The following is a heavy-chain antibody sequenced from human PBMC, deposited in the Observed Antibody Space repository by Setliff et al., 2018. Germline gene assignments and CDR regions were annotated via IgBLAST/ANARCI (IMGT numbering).Heavy chain of an antibody. CDR2: IGAYNGNT. CDR3: ARGRSSGWSTDGY. J-gene: IGHJ4*02. CDR1: GYTFTNYG. Sequence: ASVKVSCKASGYTFTNYGVTWVRQAPGQGLEWMGWIGAYNGNTYNAHKFQGRVTMTSDTSTSTAYMELRSLRSDDTAVYYCARGRSSGWSTDGYWGQGTLVTVSS. V-gene: IGHV1-18*01. D-gene: IGHD6-19*01.